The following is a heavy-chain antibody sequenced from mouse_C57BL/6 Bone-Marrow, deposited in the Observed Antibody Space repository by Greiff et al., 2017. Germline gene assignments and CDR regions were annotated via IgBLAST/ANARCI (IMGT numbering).Heavy chain of an antibody. CDR1: GYTFTSYW. D-gene: IGHD1-1*01. Sequence: VKLQQPGAELVRPGTSVKLSCKASGYTFTSYWMHWVKQRPGQGLEWIGVIDPSDSYTNYNQKFKGKATLTVDTSSSTAYMQLSSLTSEDSAVYYCARITTVVGWYFDVWDTGTTVTVSS. V-gene: IGHV1-59*01. CDR2: IDPSDSYT. CDR3: ARITTVVGWYFDV. J-gene: IGHJ1*03.